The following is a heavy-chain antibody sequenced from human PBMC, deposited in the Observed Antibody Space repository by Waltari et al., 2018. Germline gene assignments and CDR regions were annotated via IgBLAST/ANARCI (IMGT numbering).Heavy chain of an antibody. J-gene: IGHJ4*02. CDR2: ITSKAYGSAT. Sequence: EVQLVESGGGLAQPGRSLRLSCTTSGFIFAERGMAWARQAPGKGLEWVGFITSKAYGSATEHAASVEGRFTISRDDSKSITYLQMNSLKTEDTAMYYCTRDLAVTAYEYWGQGSLVIVSS. D-gene: IGHD6-19*01. V-gene: IGHV3-49*04. CDR1: GFIFAERG. CDR3: TRDLAVTAYEY.